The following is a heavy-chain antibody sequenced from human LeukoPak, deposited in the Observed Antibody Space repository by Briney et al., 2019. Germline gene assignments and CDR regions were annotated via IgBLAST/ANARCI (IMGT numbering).Heavy chain of an antibody. J-gene: IGHJ5*02. CDR1: GYTFTSYY. CDR3: ASASIADNWFGP. Sequence: ASVKASCKASGYTFTSYYMHWVRQAPGQGLEWMGIINPSGGSTSYAQKFQGRVTMTRDTSTSTVYMELSSLRSEGTAVYYCASASIADNWFGPWGQGTLVTVSS. D-gene: IGHD6-6*01. V-gene: IGHV1-46*01. CDR2: INPSGGST.